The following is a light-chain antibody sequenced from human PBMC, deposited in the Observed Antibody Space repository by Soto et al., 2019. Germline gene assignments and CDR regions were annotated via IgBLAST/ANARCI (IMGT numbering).Light chain of an antibody. V-gene: IGKV3-11*01. CDR3: RQRSNWPRT. CDR1: QSVSSY. J-gene: IGKJ1*01. CDR2: DTS. Sequence: EIVLTQSPATLSLSPGERATLSCRASQSVSSYLAWYQQKPGQAPSLLIYDTSNRATGIPARFSGSGSGTDFTLTISSLEPEDFAVYYCRQRSNWPRTFGQGTK.